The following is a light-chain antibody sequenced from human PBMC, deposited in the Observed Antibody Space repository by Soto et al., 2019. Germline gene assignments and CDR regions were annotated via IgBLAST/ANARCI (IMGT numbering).Light chain of an antibody. CDR3: QQYGSSLYT. J-gene: IGKJ2*01. CDR1: QSVSSSY. Sequence: EIVLTQSPGTLSLSPGERATLACRASQSVSSSYLAWYQQKPGQAPRLLIYVASSRATGIPDRFRGSESGTDFTLTISRLEREDFAVYYCQQYGSSLYTFGQGTKLEIK. V-gene: IGKV3-20*01. CDR2: VAS.